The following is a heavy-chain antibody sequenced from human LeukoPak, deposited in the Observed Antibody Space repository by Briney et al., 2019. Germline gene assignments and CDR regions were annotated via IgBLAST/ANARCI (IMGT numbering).Heavy chain of an antibody. D-gene: IGHD4-11*01. J-gene: IGHJ6*03. V-gene: IGHV3-21*06. CDR1: GFTFTINS. CDR3: ARDGATVITFWYMDV. CDR2: ICGSNSNI. Sequence: GGSQRLSCAASGFTFTINSMNWVRQPPGKGLEWVASICGSNSNIYYAHSVKGRFFISRDNARNSLYLQMNSLRALDTAVYYCARDGATVITFWYMDVWGKGTTVTVSS.